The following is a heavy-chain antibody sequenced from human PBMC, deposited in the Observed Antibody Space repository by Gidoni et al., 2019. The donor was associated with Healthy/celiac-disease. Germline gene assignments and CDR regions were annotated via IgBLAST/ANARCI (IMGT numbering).Heavy chain of an antibody. J-gene: IGHJ5*02. CDR2: IYPSGST. D-gene: IGHD2-2*01. V-gene: IGHV4-30-2*01. CDR3: ARGVGSTSSRRGVIWFDP. Sequence: QLQLQESGSGLVKPSQTLSLTCAVSGGSISSGGYSWSWIRQPPGKGLEWIGYIYPSGSTYYNPSLKSRVTISVDRSKNQFSLKLSSVTAADTAVYYCARGVGSTSSRRGVIWFDPWGQGTLVTVSS. CDR1: GGSISSGGYS.